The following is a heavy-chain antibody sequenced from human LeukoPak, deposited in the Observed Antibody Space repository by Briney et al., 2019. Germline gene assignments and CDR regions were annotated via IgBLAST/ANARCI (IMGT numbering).Heavy chain of an antibody. CDR2: ITWNSDSI. D-gene: IGHD6-6*01. Sequence: GGSLRLSCAASGFTFDDYAMHRVRQAPGKGLEWVSGITWNSDSIGYADSVKGRFTGSRDNAKNSLYLQMNSLRPEDTAVYYCARASYSSSTTIDYWGQGTLVTVSS. CDR3: ARASYSSSTTIDY. CDR1: GFTFDDYA. J-gene: IGHJ4*02. V-gene: IGHV3-9*01.